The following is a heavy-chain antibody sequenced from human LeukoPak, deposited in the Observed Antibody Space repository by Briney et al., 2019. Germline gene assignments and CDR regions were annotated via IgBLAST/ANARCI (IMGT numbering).Heavy chain of an antibody. V-gene: IGHV4-59*11. CDR2: ISYIGST. Sequence: PSETLSLTCTVSGGSMNSHYWSWIRQPPGKGLEWLGYISYIGSTTYSPSLKSRVTISVDTSKNQFSLRLSSVTAADTAVYFCAGDQLALNALNIWGQGTMVSVSS. J-gene: IGHJ3*02. CDR3: AGDQLALNALNI. D-gene: IGHD1-1*01. CDR1: GGSMNSHY.